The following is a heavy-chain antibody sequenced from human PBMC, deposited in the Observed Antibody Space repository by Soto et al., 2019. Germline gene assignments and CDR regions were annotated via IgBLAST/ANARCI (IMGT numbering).Heavy chain of an antibody. V-gene: IGHV1-18*01. Sequence: VQLVQSGAEVKKPGASVRVSCKASGYTFTNYAISWVRQAPGQGLEWMGRISAYNGNTNYAQNLQGGVTMTTDTSTSTGDMELRSLRSDDTAVYYCARGPLDRYAILFDVWGQGTTVTVSS. CDR1: GYTFTNYA. CDR2: ISAYNGNT. CDR3: ARGPLDRYAILFDV. D-gene: IGHD3-9*01. J-gene: IGHJ6*02.